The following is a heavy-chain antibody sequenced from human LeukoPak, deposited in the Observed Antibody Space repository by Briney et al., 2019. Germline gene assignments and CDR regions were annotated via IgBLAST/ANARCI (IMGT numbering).Heavy chain of an antibody. D-gene: IGHD2-21*02. CDR2: IWYDGSKA. CDR3: VRDHCGGDCATPPLGFDD. Sequence: PGGSLRLSCAASGFTFSTYGMHWVRQAPGRGLEWVAVIWYDGSKAYYADSVTGRFAISRDKSNNAVYLQMNSLRAEDTALYYCVRDHCGGDCATPPLGFDDWGQGTLVTVSS. J-gene: IGHJ4*02. CDR1: GFTFSTYG. V-gene: IGHV3-33*01.